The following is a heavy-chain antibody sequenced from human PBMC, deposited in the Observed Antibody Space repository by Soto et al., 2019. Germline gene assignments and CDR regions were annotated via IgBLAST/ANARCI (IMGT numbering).Heavy chain of an antibody. J-gene: IGHJ4*02. CDR3: ANPIKRGWLQHDY. V-gene: IGHV3-7*05. D-gene: IGHD5-18*01. CDR1: GFTFSSYW. Sequence: PGGSLRLSCAASGFTFSSYWMSWVRQAPGKGLEWVANIKQDGSEKYYVDSVKGRFTISRDNAKNSLYLQMNSLRAEDTAVYYCANPIKRGWLQHDYWGQGTLVTVAS. CDR2: IKQDGSEK.